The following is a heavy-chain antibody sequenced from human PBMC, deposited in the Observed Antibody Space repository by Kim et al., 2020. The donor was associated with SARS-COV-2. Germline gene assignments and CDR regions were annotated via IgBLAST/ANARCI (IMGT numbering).Heavy chain of an antibody. J-gene: IGHJ6*02. D-gene: IGHD3-3*01. CDR3: TRPITPTYDFWSGGMDV. Sequence: VKGRFTISRDDSKNTAYLQMNSLKTEDTAVYYCTRPITPTYDFWSGGMDVWGQGTTVTVSS. V-gene: IGHV3-73*01.